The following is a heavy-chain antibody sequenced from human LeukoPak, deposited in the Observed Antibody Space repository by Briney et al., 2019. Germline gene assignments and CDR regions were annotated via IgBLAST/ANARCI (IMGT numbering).Heavy chain of an antibody. D-gene: IGHD6-19*01. V-gene: IGHV3-7*05. J-gene: IGHJ4*02. CDR1: GFTFSSYW. CDR2: IKQDGGEK. Sequence: GGSLRLSCAASGFTFSSYWMSWVRQAPGKGPEWVANIKQDGGEKHYVDSVKGRFTIFRDNVESSLYLQMNSLRAEDTAVYYCARDNGGTGWVHWGQGTLVTVSS. CDR3: ARDNGGTGWVH.